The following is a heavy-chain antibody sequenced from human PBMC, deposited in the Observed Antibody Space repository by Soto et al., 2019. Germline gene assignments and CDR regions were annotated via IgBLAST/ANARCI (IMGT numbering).Heavy chain of an antibody. V-gene: IGHV1-18*04. CDR3: ARDRYYDILTVPDY. CDR2: ISPYTGKT. J-gene: IGHJ4*02. Sequence: GASVKVSCKASGYSFTTYGISWVRQAPGQGLEWMGWISPYTGKTNYAQKLQGRVTMTTDTSTSTAYMDLRSLRSDDTAVYYCARDRYYDILTVPDYRGQGTLVTGSS. D-gene: IGHD3-9*01. CDR1: GYSFTTYG.